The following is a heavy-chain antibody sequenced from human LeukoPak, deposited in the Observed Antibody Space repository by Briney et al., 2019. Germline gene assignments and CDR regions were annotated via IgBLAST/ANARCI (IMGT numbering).Heavy chain of an antibody. Sequence: SETLSLTCTVSGGSISPYFWSWIRQPPGKGLEWIGYISYSGSTNYNPSLKSRVTISVDTSKNQFSLQLSSVTAADTAVYYCARHGSVRSPLGPWGQGTLVTVSS. J-gene: IGHJ5*02. CDR3: ARHGSVRSPLGP. V-gene: IGHV4-59*08. D-gene: IGHD3-10*01. CDR1: GGSISPYF. CDR2: ISYSGST.